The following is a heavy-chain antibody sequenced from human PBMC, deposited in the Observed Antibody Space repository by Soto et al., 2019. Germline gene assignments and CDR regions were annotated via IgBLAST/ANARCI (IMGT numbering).Heavy chain of an antibody. Sequence: SETLSLTCAVYGGSFSGYYWSWIRQPPGKGLEWIGEINHSGSTNYNPSLKSRVTISVDTSKNQFSLKLSSVTAADTAVYYCARGRYSSSSGLFDYWGQGTLVTVSS. V-gene: IGHV4-34*01. CDR2: INHSGST. J-gene: IGHJ4*02. CDR1: GGSFSGYY. D-gene: IGHD6-6*01. CDR3: ARGRYSSSSGLFDY.